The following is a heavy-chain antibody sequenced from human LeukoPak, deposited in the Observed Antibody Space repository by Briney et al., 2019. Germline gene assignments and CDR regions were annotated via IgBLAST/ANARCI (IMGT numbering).Heavy chain of an antibody. CDR1: GGTFNSYA. D-gene: IGHD5-24*01. V-gene: IGHV1-69*05. Sequence: SVKVSCKASGGTFNSYAISWVRQAPGQGLEGMGGIMPLFGTANYAQEFQGRVTFTTDESASTAYMEVSSLRSEDTAVYYCASGSLGDGYGVGDYYQYMDVWGKGTTVTVSS. J-gene: IGHJ6*03. CDR2: IMPLFGTA. CDR3: ASGSLGDGYGVGDYYQYMDV.